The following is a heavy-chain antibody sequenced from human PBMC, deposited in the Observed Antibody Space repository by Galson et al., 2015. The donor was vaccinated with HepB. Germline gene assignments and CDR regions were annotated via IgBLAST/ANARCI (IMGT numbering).Heavy chain of an antibody. J-gene: IGHJ4*02. V-gene: IGHV3-21*04. CDR3: TKGGYKYDSDSYFYFHM. Sequence: SLRLSCAASGFTFSSYTMNWVRQAPGKGLEWVSSISSNSRYIYYAGSVKGRFTISRDNAKNSLYLHMTNLRPEDTAFYYCTKGGYKYDSDSYFYFHMWGQGTLVIVSS. CDR1: GFTFSSYT. D-gene: IGHD5-24*01. CDR2: ISSNSRYI.